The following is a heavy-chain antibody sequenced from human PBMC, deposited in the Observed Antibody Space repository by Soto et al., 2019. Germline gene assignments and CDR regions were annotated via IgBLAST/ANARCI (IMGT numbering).Heavy chain of an antibody. Sequence: GGSLRLSCVASGFAFSSYGIHWVRQTPGKGLEWVAAISYDGSNQYYPDSMKGRFTISRDNSKNTLYLQMNSPRAEDSAVYFCAKDGSDGSGTYIDYWGQGALVTVSS. CDR2: ISYDGSNQ. J-gene: IGHJ4*02. V-gene: IGHV3-30*18. D-gene: IGHD3-10*01. CDR3: AKDGSDGSGTYIDY. CDR1: GFAFSSYG.